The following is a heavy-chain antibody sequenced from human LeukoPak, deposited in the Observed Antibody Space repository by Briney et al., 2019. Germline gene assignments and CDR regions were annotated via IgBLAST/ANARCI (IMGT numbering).Heavy chain of an antibody. Sequence: GRSLRLSCAASGFTFSSYAMHWVRQAPGKGLEWVAVISYDGSNKYYADSVKGRFTISRDNSKNTLYLQMNSLRAEDTAVYYCARDHSEGDYFDYWGQGTLVTVSS. V-gene: IGHV3-30*01. D-gene: IGHD1-26*01. J-gene: IGHJ4*02. CDR2: ISYDGSNK. CDR1: GFTFSSYA. CDR3: ARDHSEGDYFDY.